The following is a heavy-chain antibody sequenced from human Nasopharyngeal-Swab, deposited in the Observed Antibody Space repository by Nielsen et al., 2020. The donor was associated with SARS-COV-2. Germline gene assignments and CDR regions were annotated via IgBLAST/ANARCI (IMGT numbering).Heavy chain of an antibody. CDR2: ISSSSSYT. V-gene: IGHV3-11*06. J-gene: IGHJ4*02. D-gene: IGHD3-10*01. CDR3: ASYKMGIDY. Sequence: WIRQPPGKGLEWVSYISSSSSYTNYADSVKGRFTISRDNAKSSLYLQMNSLRAEDTAVYYCASYKMGIDYWGQGTLVTVSS.